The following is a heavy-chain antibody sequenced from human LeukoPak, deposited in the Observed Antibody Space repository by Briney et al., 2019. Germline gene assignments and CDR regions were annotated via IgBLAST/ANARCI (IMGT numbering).Heavy chain of an antibody. J-gene: IGHJ1*01. CDR3: AKDTSPGYYDSSGYPRAEYFQH. Sequence: GGSLRLSCAASGFTFDDYAMHWVRQAPGKGLEWVSLISGDGGSTYYADSVKGRFTISRDNSKYSLYLQMNSLRTEDTALYYCAKDTSPGYYDSSGYPRAEYFQHWGQGTLVTVSS. CDR2: ISGDGGST. D-gene: IGHD3-22*01. CDR1: GFTFDDYA. V-gene: IGHV3-43*02.